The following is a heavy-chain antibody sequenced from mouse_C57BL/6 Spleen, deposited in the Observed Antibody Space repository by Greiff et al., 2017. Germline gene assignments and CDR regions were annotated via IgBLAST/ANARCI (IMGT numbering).Heavy chain of an antibody. CDR2: INPGSGGT. V-gene: IGHV1-54*01. CDR1: GYAFTNYL. J-gene: IGHJ4*01. D-gene: IGHD3-2*02. CDR3: ARANSGYSYYAMDY. Sequence: QVQLQQSGAELVRPGTSVKVSCKASGYAFTNYLIEWVKQRPGQGLEWIGVINPGSGGTNYNEKFKGKATLTADKSSSTAYMQLSSLTSEDSAVYFCARANSGYSYYAMDYWGQGTSVTVSS.